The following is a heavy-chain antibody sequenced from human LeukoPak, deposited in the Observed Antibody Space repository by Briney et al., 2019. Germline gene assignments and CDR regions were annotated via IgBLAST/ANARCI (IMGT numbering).Heavy chain of an antibody. CDR3: AKDRIGKNHGDYDSIDY. CDR2: ISYDGSNK. J-gene: IGHJ4*02. CDR1: GFTFSSYA. Sequence: GGSLRLSCAASGFTFSSYAMHWVRQAPGKGLEWVAVISYDGSNKYYTDSVKGRFTISRDNAKSSLYLQMNSLRAEDTALYYCAKDRIGKNHGDYDSIDYWGQGTLVTISS. D-gene: IGHD4-17*01. V-gene: IGHV3-30-3*01.